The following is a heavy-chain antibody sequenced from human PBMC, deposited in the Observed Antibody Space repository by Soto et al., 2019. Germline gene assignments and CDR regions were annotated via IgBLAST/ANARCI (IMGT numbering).Heavy chain of an antibody. J-gene: IGHJ4*02. V-gene: IGHV2-5*02. CDR3: AHRPRGYAYYFGS. CDR1: GFSLSTRVVA. Sequence: QITLKESGPTLVKPTQTLTLTCTFSGFSLSTRVVAVGWFRQPPGKALEWLALICWDEDKWYSPTLNSRLTITNDTSKNKVVLTITNMYPLDTATYYCAHRPRGYAYYFGSWGQGTLVTVSS. D-gene: IGHD5-12*01. CDR2: ICWDEDK.